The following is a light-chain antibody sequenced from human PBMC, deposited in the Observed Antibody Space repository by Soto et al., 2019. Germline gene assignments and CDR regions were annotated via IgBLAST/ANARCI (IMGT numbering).Light chain of an antibody. CDR2: DAS. V-gene: IGKV3-15*01. CDR1: ETVRSD. CDR3: QQYNRWPPIT. J-gene: IGKJ5*01. Sequence: EIVMTQSPAILSVSPGERATLSCRASETVRSDLAWYQQKPGQAPRLLIYDASTRATGIPARFSGSGSGTEFTLTISSLQSEDFAVYYCQQYNRWPPITFGQGTRLEI.